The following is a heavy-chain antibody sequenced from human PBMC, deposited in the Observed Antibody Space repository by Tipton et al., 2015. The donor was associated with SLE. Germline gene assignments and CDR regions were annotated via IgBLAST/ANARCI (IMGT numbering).Heavy chain of an antibody. J-gene: IGHJ5*02. Sequence: TLSLTCSVSGGSITSHYWTWIRQSPGKELEWLAYVSYTGSATYNPSLRSRVSISLDTSKDQISLELTSVTAADTAVYYCSGDSLGVDHWGQGTLVTVSS. CDR2: VSYTGSA. CDR1: GGSITSHY. V-gene: IGHV4-59*08. CDR3: SGDSLGVDH. D-gene: IGHD3-10*01.